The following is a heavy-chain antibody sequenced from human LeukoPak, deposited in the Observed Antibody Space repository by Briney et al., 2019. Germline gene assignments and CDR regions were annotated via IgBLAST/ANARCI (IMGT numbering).Heavy chain of an antibody. Sequence: GGSLRLSCAASGFTFSSYWMHWVRQAPGKGLVWVSRINSDGSSTSYADSVKGRFTISRDDAKNTLYLQMNSLRAEDTAVYYCARDQYYYDSSGYYSSYYFDYWGQGTLVTVSS. CDR2: INSDGSST. CDR3: ARDQYYYDSSGYYSSYYFDY. J-gene: IGHJ4*02. CDR1: GFTFSSYW. D-gene: IGHD3-22*01. V-gene: IGHV3-74*01.